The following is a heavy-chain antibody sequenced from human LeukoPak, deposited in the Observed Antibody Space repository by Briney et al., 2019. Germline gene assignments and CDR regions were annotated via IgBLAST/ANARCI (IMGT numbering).Heavy chain of an antibody. Sequence: PGGSLRLSCAISGFTFNTYAMHWVRQAPGKGLEYVSAISTDGASTYYANSVKDRFSISRDNSKNTLYLQMGSLRAEDMAVYYCARGKGIYCGGACSALDYWGQGTLVTVSS. V-gene: IGHV3-64*01. CDR2: ISTDGAST. J-gene: IGHJ4*02. CDR1: GFTFNTYA. D-gene: IGHD2-21*02. CDR3: ARGKGIYCGGACSALDY.